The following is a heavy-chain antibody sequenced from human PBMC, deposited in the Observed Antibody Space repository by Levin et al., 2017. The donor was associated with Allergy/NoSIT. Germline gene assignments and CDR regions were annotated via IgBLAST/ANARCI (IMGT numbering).Heavy chain of an antibody. V-gene: IGHV1-69*13. J-gene: IGHJ6*02. Sequence: VASVKVSCKASGGTFSSYAISWVRQAPGQGLEWMGGIIPIFGTANYAQKFQGRVTITADESTSTAYMELSSLRSEDTAVYYCARDSRDTDTGDVWGQGTTVTVSS. CDR3: ARDSRDTDTGDV. CDR2: IIPIFGTA. CDR1: GGTFSSYA. D-gene: IGHD2-2*01.